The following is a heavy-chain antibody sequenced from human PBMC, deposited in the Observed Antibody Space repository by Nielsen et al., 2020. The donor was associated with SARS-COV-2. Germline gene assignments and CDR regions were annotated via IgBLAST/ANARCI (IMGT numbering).Heavy chain of an antibody. CDR3: TGGVGRYYFDC. CDR1: GFTFSSYG. CDR2: ISYDGSNK. V-gene: IGHV3-30*03. D-gene: IGHD3-16*01. Sequence: GESLKISCAASGFTFSSYGMHWVRQAPGKGLEWVAVISYDGSNKYYADSVKGRFTISRDESKNTLYLQMNSLRAEDTAVYYCTGGVGRYYFDCWGQGTLVTVSS. J-gene: IGHJ4*02.